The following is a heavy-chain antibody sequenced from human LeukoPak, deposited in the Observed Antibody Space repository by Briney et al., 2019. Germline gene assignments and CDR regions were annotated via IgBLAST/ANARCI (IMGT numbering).Heavy chain of an antibody. D-gene: IGHD3-22*01. CDR1: GGTFSSYA. CDR2: IIPILGIA. CDR3: ARTPYYYDSSGRHGLDY. J-gene: IGHJ4*02. Sequence: SVKVSCKASGGTFSSYAISWVRQAPGQGLEWMGRIIPILGIANYAQKFQGRVTITADKSTSTAYMELSSLRSEDTAVYYCARTPYYYDSSGRHGLDYWGQGTLVTVSS. V-gene: IGHV1-69*04.